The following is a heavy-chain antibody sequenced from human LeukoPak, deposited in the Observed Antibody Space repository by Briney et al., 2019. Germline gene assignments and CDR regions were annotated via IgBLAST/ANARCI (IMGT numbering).Heavy chain of an antibody. V-gene: IGHV3-20*04. CDR1: GFTFDDYG. CDR2: INWNAGST. CDR3: ARDREDTYLDV. Sequence: PGGSLRLSCAASGFTFDDYGMSWVRQAPGKGLEWVSGINWNAGSTGYADSVKGRFTISRGNAKNSLYLQMNSLRAEDTALYYCARDREDTYLDVWGKGTTVTVSS. D-gene: IGHD2-15*01. J-gene: IGHJ6*03.